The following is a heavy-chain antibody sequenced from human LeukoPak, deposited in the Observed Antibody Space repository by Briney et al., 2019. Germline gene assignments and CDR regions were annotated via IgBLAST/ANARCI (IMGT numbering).Heavy chain of an antibody. V-gene: IGHV4-34*01. CDR2: INARGDT. J-gene: IGHJ5*02. CDR1: GWSFNDYY. CDR3: ARGQVPAGQGYNWFDP. Sequence: PSETLSLTCGVYGWSFNDYYWNWIRQPPGKGLEWIGEINARGDTNYNPSLKSRVTISVDTSKNQFSLRLTSMIAADTAVYYCARGQVPAGQGYNWFDPWGQGTLVTVSS. D-gene: IGHD2-2*01.